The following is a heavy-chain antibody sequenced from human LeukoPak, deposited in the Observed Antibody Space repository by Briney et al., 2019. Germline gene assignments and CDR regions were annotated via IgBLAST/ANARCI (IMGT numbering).Heavy chain of an antibody. J-gene: IGHJ4*02. V-gene: IGHV1-18*01. CDR2: ISAYNGNT. CDR3: ARDPPTDYDFWSGYFDY. CDR1: GYTFTSYG. D-gene: IGHD3-3*01. Sequence: ASVKVSCKASGYTFTSYGISWVRQAPGQGLEWMGWISAYNGNTNYAQKLQGRVTMTTDTSTSTAYMELSSLRSEDTAVYYCARDPPTDYDFWSGYFDYWGQGTLVTVSS.